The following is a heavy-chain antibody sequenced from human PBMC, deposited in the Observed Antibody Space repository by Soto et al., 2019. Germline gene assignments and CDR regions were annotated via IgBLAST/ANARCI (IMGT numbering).Heavy chain of an antibody. CDR1: VFAFSSYA. CDR3: AKSFCSSSSCFFLWVDP. J-gene: IGHJ5*02. D-gene: IGHD2-2*01. V-gene: IGHV3-23*01. CDR2: ISGTGVPT. Sequence: GGSLRLSCAVSVFAFSSYAMSWVRQAPGKGLECISLISGTGVPTLYAESVKGRFSVSRDNSKDTLFLEMNNLGVDDTAMYYCAKSFCSSSSCFFLWVDPWGPGTLVTVSS.